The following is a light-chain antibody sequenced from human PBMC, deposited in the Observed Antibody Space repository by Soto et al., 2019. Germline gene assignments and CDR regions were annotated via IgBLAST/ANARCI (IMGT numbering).Light chain of an antibody. V-gene: IGLV2-8*01. CDR2: EVS. Sequence: QSVLTQPPSAYGSPGQSVTISCTGTSSDVGGYHYVSWYQQHPGKAPKLMIYEVSKRPSGVPDRFSGSKSGNTASLTVAGLQTEDEADYYCSSYADSSNLVFGGGTKLTVL. CDR1: SSDVGGYHY. J-gene: IGLJ2*01. CDR3: SSYADSSNLV.